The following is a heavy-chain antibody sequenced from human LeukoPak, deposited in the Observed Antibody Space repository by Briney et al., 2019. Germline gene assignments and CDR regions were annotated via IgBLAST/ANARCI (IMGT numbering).Heavy chain of an antibody. Sequence: PSETLSLTCTVSGGSISSSSYYWGWIRQPPGKGLEWIGSIYYRGSTYYNPSLKSRVTISVDTSKNQFSLKLSSVTAADTAVYYCARGSQWLGDNDAFDIWGQGTMVTVSS. V-gene: IGHV4-39*07. CDR2: IYYRGST. J-gene: IGHJ3*02. D-gene: IGHD6-19*01. CDR3: ARGSQWLGDNDAFDI. CDR1: GGSISSSSYY.